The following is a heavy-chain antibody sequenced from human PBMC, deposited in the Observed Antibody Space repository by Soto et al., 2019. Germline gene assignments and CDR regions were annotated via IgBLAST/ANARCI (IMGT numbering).Heavy chain of an antibody. CDR2: ISAYNGNT. V-gene: IGHV1-18*01. D-gene: IGHD5-18*01. J-gene: IGHJ4*02. CDR1: GYTFTSYD. Sequence: ASVKVSCKASGYTFTSYDINWVRQAPGQGLEWMGWISAYNGNTNYAQKLQGRVTMTTDTSTSTAYMELRSLTSDDTAVYFCAKTFGYSYAIDYWGQGTLVTVSS. CDR3: AKTFGYSYAIDY.